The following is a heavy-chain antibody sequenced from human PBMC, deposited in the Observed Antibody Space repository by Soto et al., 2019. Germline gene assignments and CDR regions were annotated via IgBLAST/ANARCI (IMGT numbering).Heavy chain of an antibody. CDR1: GFSFSSYA. D-gene: IGHD3-10*01. CDR3: AKDIRGLRGAYYFDN. J-gene: IGHJ4*02. CDR2: NSGSGSIT. Sequence: EVQLLESGGGLVQPGGSLRLSCAASGFSFSSYAMTWVRQAPGKGLEWDSANSGSGSITYYADSVKGRFTISRDNSKNTLDLQMNSLRAEDTAVYYCAKDIRGLRGAYYFDNWGQGILVTVSS. V-gene: IGHV3-23*01.